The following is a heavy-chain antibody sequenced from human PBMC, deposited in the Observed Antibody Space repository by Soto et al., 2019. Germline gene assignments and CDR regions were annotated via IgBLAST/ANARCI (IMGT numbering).Heavy chain of an antibody. D-gene: IGHD1-1*01. Sequence: EVQLVESGGGLVKPGGSLRLSCAASGFTFSSYSMNWVRQAPGKGLEWVSSISSSSSYIYYADSVKGRFTISRDNAKNSLYLQMNSLRAEDTAVYYCARVGGGKLEPERYFDYWGQGTLVTVSS. CDR1: GFTFSSYS. CDR3: ARVGGGKLEPERYFDY. J-gene: IGHJ4*02. CDR2: ISSSSSYI. V-gene: IGHV3-21*01.